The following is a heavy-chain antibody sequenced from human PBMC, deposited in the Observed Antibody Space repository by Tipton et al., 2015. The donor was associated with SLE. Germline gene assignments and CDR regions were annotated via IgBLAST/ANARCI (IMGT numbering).Heavy chain of an antibody. CDR1: GASTSSHY. V-gene: IGHV4-59*11. Sequence: TLSLTCSVSGASTSSHYWSWIRQPPGKGLEWIGYIYYSGSTNYNPSLKSRVTISVDTSKNQFSLKLSSVTAADTAVYYCARSKVPAIKGGNWFDPWGQGTLVTVSS. CDR3: ARSKVPAIKGGNWFDP. D-gene: IGHD2-2*01. J-gene: IGHJ5*02. CDR2: IYYSGST.